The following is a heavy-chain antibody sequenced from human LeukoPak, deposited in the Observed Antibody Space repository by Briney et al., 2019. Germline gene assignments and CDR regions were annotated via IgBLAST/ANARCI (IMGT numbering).Heavy chain of an antibody. CDR3: AKDIGGYYYGMDV. Sequence: GSLRLSCAASGFTFSSYAMSWVRQAPGKGLEWVSAISGSGGSTYYADSVKGRFTISRDNSKNSLYLQMNSLRTEDTALYYCAKDIGGYYYGMDVWGQGTTVTVSS. CDR2: ISGSGGST. V-gene: IGHV3-43*02. CDR1: GFTFSSYA. D-gene: IGHD3-3*01. J-gene: IGHJ6*02.